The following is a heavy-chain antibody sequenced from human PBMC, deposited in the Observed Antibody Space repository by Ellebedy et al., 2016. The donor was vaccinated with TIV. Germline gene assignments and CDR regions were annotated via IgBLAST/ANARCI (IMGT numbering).Heavy chain of an antibody. V-gene: IGHV3-23*01. Sequence: PGGSLRLSCAASGFTFSSYAMSWVRQAPGKGLQWVSAISGSGGNTFYADSVKGRFAISRDNAKNTLYLQMNSLRAGDTAVYYCARDSILTMGRGIFADHWGQGTLVTVSS. CDR2: ISGSGGNT. CDR1: GFTFSSYA. D-gene: IGHD3-10*01. J-gene: IGHJ4*02. CDR3: ARDSILTMGRGIFADH.